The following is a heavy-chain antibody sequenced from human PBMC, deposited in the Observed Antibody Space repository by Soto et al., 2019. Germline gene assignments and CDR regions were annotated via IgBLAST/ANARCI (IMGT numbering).Heavy chain of an antibody. V-gene: IGHV3-7*05. CDR3: ARDQGSEYSSSSVDYGMDV. Sequence: GGSLRLSCAASGFTFSSYWMSWVRQAPGKGLEWVANIKQDGSEKYYVDSVKGRFTISRDNAKNSLYLQMNSLRAEDTAVYYCARDQGSEYSSSSVDYGMDVWGQGTTVTVSS. D-gene: IGHD6-6*01. CDR2: IKQDGSEK. CDR1: GFTFSSYW. J-gene: IGHJ6*02.